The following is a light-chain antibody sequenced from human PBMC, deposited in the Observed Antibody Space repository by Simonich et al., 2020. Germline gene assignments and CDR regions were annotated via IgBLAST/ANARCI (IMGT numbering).Light chain of an antibody. J-gene: IGKJ2*01. CDR2: AAS. CDR1: QSISSY. Sequence: DIQMTQSPSSRSASVGDRDTITCRASQSISSYLNWYQQKPVKAPKLLIYAASRLQSVVPSRFSGSGSGTDFTLTISSLQPEDFATYYCQQYNSYSMYTFGQGTKLEIK. CDR3: QQYNSYSMYT. V-gene: IGKV1-39*01.